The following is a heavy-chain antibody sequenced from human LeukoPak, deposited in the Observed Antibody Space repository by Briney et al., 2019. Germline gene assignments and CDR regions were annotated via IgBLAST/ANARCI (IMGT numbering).Heavy chain of an antibody. CDR2: INSNSGGP. D-gene: IGHD1-26*01. CDR1: GYIFTDYY. V-gene: IGHV1-2*02. J-gene: IGHJ4*02. Sequence: ASVKVPCKTSGYIFTDYYMHWVRQAPGQGLEWMGWINSNSGGPKYAQKFQGRVTMTRDTSISTVYMELRSLRSDDTAVYYCATEGMVGATSLDYWGQGTLVTVSS. CDR3: ATEGMVGATSLDY.